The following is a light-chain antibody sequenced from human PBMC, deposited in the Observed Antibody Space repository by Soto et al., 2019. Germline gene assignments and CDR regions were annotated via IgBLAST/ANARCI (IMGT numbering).Light chain of an antibody. Sequence: IALTQSPATLSVSPGERATLSGRASQSVSSNLAWYQQKPGQAPGLLIYDASNRATGIPARFSGSGSGTDFTLTISSLEPEDFAVYYCQQRSNWPPITFGQGTRLEIK. V-gene: IGKV3-11*01. J-gene: IGKJ5*01. CDR2: DAS. CDR3: QQRSNWPPIT. CDR1: QSVSSN.